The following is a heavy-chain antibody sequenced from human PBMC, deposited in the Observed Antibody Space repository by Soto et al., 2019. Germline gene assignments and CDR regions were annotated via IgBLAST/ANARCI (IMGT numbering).Heavy chain of an antibody. Sequence: ASVKVSCKTSGYTFTTYGITWVRQAPGQGLEWMGWISPYNGNTNYAQNLQGRVTMTTDTSTSTAYMELRSLRSDDTAVYYCARDYGSGNYSFDIWGQGTMVTV. V-gene: IGHV1-18*01. D-gene: IGHD3-10*01. CDR1: GYTFTTYG. J-gene: IGHJ3*02. CDR3: ARDYGSGNYSFDI. CDR2: ISPYNGNT.